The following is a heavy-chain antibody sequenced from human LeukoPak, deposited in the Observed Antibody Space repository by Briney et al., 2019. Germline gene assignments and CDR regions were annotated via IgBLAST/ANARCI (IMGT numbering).Heavy chain of an antibody. CDR2: IYYGGST. CDR1: GVSISSSSDF. Sequence: PSETLSLTCTVSGVSISSSSDFWGWIRPPPGQGLVWIGSIYYGGSTYYIEPLKSRVTISLDSSKNQISLQLSSVNAADTAVYYCTRLRRVRGGRMEFDSWGQGTLVTVSS. J-gene: IGHJ4*02. V-gene: IGHV4-39*01. CDR3: TRLRRVRGGRMEFDS. D-gene: IGHD3-10*01.